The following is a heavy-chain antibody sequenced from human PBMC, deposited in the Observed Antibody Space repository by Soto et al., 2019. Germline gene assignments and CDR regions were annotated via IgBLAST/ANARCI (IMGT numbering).Heavy chain of an antibody. V-gene: IGHV4-59*01. CDR1: GGSMIAYY. CDR3: ARVRGTAGKRYFDY. CDR2: TYYSGST. Sequence: QVQLQESGPRLVKPSETLSLTCTVSGGSMIAYYWNWMRQPPGMGLQWIGYTYYSGSTTYNPSLKSRVTISVDSSKNQFSLKLDSVTPADTAVYYCARVRGTAGKRYFDYWGPGTLVTVSS. J-gene: IGHJ4*02. D-gene: IGHD6-13*01.